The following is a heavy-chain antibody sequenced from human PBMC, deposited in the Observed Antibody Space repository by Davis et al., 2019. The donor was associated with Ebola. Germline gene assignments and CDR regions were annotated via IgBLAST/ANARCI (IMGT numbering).Heavy chain of an antibody. CDR1: GFTFSSYS. D-gene: IGHD4-23*01. Sequence: GESLKISCAASGFTFSSYSMNWVRQAPGKGLAWVSYISSSSSTIYYADSVKGRFTISRDNAKNSLYLQMNSLGDEDTAVYYCARDSTTVVSQKQFDYWGQGTLVTVSS. V-gene: IGHV3-48*02. CDR3: ARDSTTVVSQKQFDY. J-gene: IGHJ4*02. CDR2: ISSSSSTI.